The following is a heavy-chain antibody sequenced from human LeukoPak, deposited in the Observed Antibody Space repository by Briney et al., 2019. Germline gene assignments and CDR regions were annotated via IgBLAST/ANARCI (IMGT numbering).Heavy chain of an antibody. CDR1: GFTFSNAW. CDR2: IKSKTDGGTT. Sequence: SGGSLRLSCAAPGFTFSNAWMSWVRQAPGKGLEWVGRIKSKTDGGTTDYAAPGKGRFTISRDDSNNTLYLQMNSLKTEDTAVYYCTTGLVPAAMNSSDSWGQGTLVTVSS. CDR3: TTGLVPAAMNSSDS. J-gene: IGHJ5*01. D-gene: IGHD2-2*01. V-gene: IGHV3-15*01.